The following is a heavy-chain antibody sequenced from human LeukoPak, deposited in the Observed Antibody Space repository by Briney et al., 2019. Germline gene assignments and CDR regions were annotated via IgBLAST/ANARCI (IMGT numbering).Heavy chain of an antibody. Sequence: GRSLRLSCAASGFTFSSYAIHWVRQAPGKGLEWVSIISYDGSNKYYADSVKGRFTISRDNSKNTLYLQMNSLRPEDTAVYYCARTSNHRGYSYGNPFDIWGQGTMVTVSS. CDR1: GFTFSSYA. CDR2: ISYDGSNK. J-gene: IGHJ3*02. D-gene: IGHD5-18*01. V-gene: IGHV3-30*04. CDR3: ARTSNHRGYSYGNPFDI.